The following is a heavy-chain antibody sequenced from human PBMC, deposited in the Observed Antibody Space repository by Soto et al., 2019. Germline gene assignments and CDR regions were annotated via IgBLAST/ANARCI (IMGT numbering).Heavy chain of an antibody. J-gene: IGHJ6*02. D-gene: IGHD3-10*01. Sequence: GGSLRLSCAASGFTFSSYGMHWVRQAPGKGLGWVAVISYDGSNKYYADSVKGRFTISRDNSKNTLYLQMNSLRAEDTAVYYCAKDEELLWFGELLMGNSMDVWGQGPTVTVSS. CDR2: ISYDGSNK. CDR1: GFTFSSYG. CDR3: AKDEELLWFGELLMGNSMDV. V-gene: IGHV3-30*18.